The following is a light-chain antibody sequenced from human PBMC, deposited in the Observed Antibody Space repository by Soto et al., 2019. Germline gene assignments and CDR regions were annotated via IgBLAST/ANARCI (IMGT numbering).Light chain of an antibody. CDR3: QQYDSFSKT. CDR2: DAS. J-gene: IGKJ1*01. Sequence: DIQMTRSPSTLSASVGDRVTITCRASQSIRSWLAWYQQKPGKAPQLLIYDASNLESGVPSRFSGSGSGTEFTLTISILQPDDIATYYCQQYDSFSKTFGRGTKVDIK. V-gene: IGKV1-5*01. CDR1: QSIRSW.